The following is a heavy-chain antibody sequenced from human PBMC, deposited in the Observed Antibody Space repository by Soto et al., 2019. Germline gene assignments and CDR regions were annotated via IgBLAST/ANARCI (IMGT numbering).Heavy chain of an antibody. Sequence: PSETLSLTCTVTGDSISSRSYYWGWLRQPPGKGLEWIGSIYYSGSTYNNPSLRRRVSISIDTYKAQFSLRLRPGSADDTALYFGARQRNSVVTQAYFDVWGQGSMVTVYS. CDR1: GDSISSRSYY. V-gene: IGHV4-39*01. CDR2: IYYSGST. CDR3: ARQRNSVVTQAYFDV. J-gene: IGHJ4*02. D-gene: IGHD2-21*02.